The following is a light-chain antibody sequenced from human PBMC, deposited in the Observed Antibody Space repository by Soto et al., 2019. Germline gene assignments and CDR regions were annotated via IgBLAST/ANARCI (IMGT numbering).Light chain of an antibody. Sequence: DIVLTQSPATLSLSPGEGATLSCRASQSVRTFLAWYQQKPGQAPRLLIYDASNRATGIPARFSGSGSGTDFTLTISSLEPEDFAVYYCQQRSNWPSLTFGGGTKVEIK. J-gene: IGKJ4*01. CDR1: QSVRTF. CDR3: QQRSNWPSLT. CDR2: DAS. V-gene: IGKV3-11*01.